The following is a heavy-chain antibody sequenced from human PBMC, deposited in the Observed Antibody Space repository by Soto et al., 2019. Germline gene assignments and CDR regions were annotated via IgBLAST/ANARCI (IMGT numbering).Heavy chain of an antibody. V-gene: IGHV1-3*01. CDR3: ARSTLEVVAATDNWFDP. CDR2: INAGNGNT. J-gene: IGHJ5*02. Sequence: ASVKVSWKTSGYAYTRYARHWVRQAPGQRLEWMGWINAGNGNTKYSQKFQGRVTITRDTSASTAYMELSSLRSEDTAVYYCARSTLEVVAATDNWFDPWGQGTLVTVSS. D-gene: IGHD2-15*01. CDR1: GYAYTRYA.